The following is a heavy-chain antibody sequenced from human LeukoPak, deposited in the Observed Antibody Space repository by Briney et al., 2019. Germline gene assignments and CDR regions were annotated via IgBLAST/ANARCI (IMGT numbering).Heavy chain of an antibody. D-gene: IGHD6-13*01. V-gene: IGHV3-30-3*01. CDR3: PRMGGYSSSLHFDY. J-gene: IGHJ4*02. CDR2: ISYDGSNK. CDR1: GFTFSRYA. Sequence: PGGSLRLSCAASGFTFSRYAMHWVRQAPGKGLEWVAVISYDGSNKYYADSVKGRFTISRDNSKTTLYLQMNSLRAEDTAVYYCPRMGGYSSSLHFDYWGQGTLVTVSS.